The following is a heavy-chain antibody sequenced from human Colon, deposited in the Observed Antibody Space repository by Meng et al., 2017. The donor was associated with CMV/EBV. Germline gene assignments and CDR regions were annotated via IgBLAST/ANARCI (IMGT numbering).Heavy chain of an antibody. Sequence: LRLSCTVSGGSISTFYGSWIRQSPGKGLEWVGDIHYSGSNYNPSLKSRVTMSLDTSTNRFSLSLRSVTAADTAVYFCARGSPPQNYGGLRGHYFDYWGKGTTVTVSS. D-gene: IGHD4-23*01. J-gene: IGHJ4*02. V-gene: IGHV4-59*01. CDR1: GGSISTFY. CDR2: IHYSGS. CDR3: ARGSPPQNYGGLRGHYFDY.